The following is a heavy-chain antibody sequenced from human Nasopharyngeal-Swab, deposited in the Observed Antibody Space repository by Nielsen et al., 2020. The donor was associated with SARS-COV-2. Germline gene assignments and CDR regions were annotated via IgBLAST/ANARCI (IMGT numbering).Heavy chain of an antibody. D-gene: IGHD3-3*01. J-gene: IGHJ5*02. CDR1: GYTFTTYT. CDR3: ARASSGYYDFWSVKWLDP. V-gene: IGHV1-18*01. Sequence: ASVKVSCKASGYTFTTYTMNWVRQAPGQGLEWMGWISGYNGNTKFAQKLQGRATMTTDTATSTAYMELRSLRSDDTAVYFCARASSGYYDFWSVKWLDPWGPGTLVTVSS. CDR2: ISGYNGNT.